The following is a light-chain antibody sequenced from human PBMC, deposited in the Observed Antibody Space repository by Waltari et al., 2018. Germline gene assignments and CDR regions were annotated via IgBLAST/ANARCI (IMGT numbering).Light chain of an antibody. V-gene: IGLV3-21*01. CDR1: SIAYKS. CDR2: YDS. CDR3: QEWDSASETHVI. Sequence: SYVLTQPPSLSVAPGQTARFPCGGNSIAYKSVHWYQQKPGQAPVLVIYYDSDRPSGVPDRFSGSNSGNTATLIITGVEVGDEADYYCQEWDSASETHVIFGGGTKLTVL. J-gene: IGLJ2*01.